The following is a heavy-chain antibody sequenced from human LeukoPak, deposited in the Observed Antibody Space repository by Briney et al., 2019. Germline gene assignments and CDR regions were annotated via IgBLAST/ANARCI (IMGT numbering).Heavy chain of an antibody. J-gene: IGHJ4*02. Sequence: ASVKVSCKASGYTFTSYGISWVRQSPGQGLEWMGWISAYNGNTNYAQKLQGRVTMTTDTSTSTAYMELRSLRSDDTAVYYCASGRLYDFWSGYQIDYWGQGTLVTVSS. CDR1: GYTFTSYG. D-gene: IGHD3-3*01. CDR2: ISAYNGNT. V-gene: IGHV1-18*01. CDR3: ASGRLYDFWSGYQIDY.